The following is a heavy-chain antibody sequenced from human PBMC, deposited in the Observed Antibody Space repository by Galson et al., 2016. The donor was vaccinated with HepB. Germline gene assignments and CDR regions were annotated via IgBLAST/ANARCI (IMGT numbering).Heavy chain of an antibody. CDR2: ITGRGHWI. CDR1: GFTFNSFA. CDR3: TRDNAWFGERKFYYYYGLDV. D-gene: IGHD3-10*01. V-gene: IGHV3-23*01. Sequence: SLRLSCAASGFTFNSFAMSWVRQAPGKGLEWVSTITGRGHWISYAEAVKGRFITSRDNSNNTLYLQMNSLRAEDTAVYYCTRDNAWFGERKFYYYYGLDVWGQGTTVTVSS. J-gene: IGHJ6*02.